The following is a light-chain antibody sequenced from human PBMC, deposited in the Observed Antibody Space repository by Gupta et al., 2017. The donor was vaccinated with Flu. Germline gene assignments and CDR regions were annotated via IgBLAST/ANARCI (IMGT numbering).Light chain of an antibody. CDR2: EVS. V-gene: IGLV2-14*01. Sequence: QSALTQPASVSGSPGQSIAISCTGTSSDVGGYDYVSWYQQHPGKAPELMIFEVSRRPSRISDRFSGSKSGNTASLTIXGXLAEDEXYYYCRSYKNTNTVVVFGGGTKLTVL. CDR3: RSYKNTNTVVV. J-gene: IGLJ3*02. CDR1: SSDVGGYDY.